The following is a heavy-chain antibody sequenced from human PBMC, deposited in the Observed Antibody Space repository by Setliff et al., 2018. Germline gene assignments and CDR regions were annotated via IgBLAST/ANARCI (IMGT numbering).Heavy chain of an antibody. CDR3: AISSLSICSGGTCPNAFDV. CDR1: GYILNSYG. V-gene: IGHV1-18*01. CDR2: ISSYNNDVT. J-gene: IGHJ3*01. Sequence: ASVKVSCKASGYILNSYGVSWVRQAPGQGLEWMGWISSYNNDVTNYLQRFQGRVTMTTDTSTSAAYMELRSLRSDDTAVYYCAISSLSICSGGTCPNAFDVWGQGTMVTVAS. D-gene: IGHD2-15*01.